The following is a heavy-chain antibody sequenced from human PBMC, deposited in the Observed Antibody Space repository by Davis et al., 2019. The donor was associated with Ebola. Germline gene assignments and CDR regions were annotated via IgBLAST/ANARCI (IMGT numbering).Heavy chain of an antibody. CDR2: INHSGST. CDR3: ARFIAAAGATD. J-gene: IGHJ4*02. Sequence: SETLSLTCGVYGGSFSTYYWSWIRQPPGKGLEWIGEINHSGSTNYNPSLKSRVTISVDTSKNQFSLKLSSVTAADTAVYYCARFIAAAGATDWGQGTLVTVSS. V-gene: IGHV4-34*01. D-gene: IGHD6-13*01. CDR1: GGSFSTYY.